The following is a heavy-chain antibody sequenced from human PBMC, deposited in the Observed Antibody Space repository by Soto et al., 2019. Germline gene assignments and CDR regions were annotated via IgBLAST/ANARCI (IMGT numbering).Heavy chain of an antibody. D-gene: IGHD3-22*01. CDR3: ARGYYDSSGQSNTFDI. Sequence: SETLSLTCTVSGASISSSYWSWIRQSPGKGLEWIGYVYYSGSTNYNPSLKSRVTISVDTSKNQFSLKLSSVTAADTAVYYCARGYYDSSGQSNTFDIWGQGTMVTV. CDR2: VYYSGST. V-gene: IGHV4-59*01. J-gene: IGHJ3*02. CDR1: GASISSSY.